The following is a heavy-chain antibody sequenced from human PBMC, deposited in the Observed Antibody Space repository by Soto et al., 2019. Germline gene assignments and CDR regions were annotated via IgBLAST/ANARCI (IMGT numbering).Heavy chain of an antibody. CDR1: GGSVSNHY. CDR2: LYNAERT. Sequence: TVSGGSVSNHYWSWIRQPAGKGLEWLGRLYNAERTNYNPSLKSRVTMSMDTSKNQFSLKLTSVTAADTAVYFCAREPLAHSYFDFWGQGTPVTVSS. V-gene: IGHV4-4*07. CDR3: AREPLAHSYFDF. J-gene: IGHJ4*02.